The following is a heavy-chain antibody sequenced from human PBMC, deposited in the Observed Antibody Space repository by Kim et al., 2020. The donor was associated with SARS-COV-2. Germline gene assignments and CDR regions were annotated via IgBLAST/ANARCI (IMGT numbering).Heavy chain of an antibody. CDR1: GIPFSDAW. D-gene: IGHD2-2*01. CDR2: IKSKTDGGTA. V-gene: IGHV3-15*01. Sequence: GGSLRLSCVVSGIPFSDAWFNWVRQSPGKGLEWVGRIKSKTDGGTADLAAPVKGRFAISRDDSKNTLYLLMNDVKTDDAAMYYCTTVSMRWGQGTLVTVS. J-gene: IGHJ4*02. CDR3: TTVSMR.